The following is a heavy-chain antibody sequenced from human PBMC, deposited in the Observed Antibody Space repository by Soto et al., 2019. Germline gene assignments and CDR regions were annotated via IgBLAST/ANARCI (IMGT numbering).Heavy chain of an antibody. CDR3: ASVAASTEIHDP. CDR2: IYHSGST. D-gene: IGHD6-19*01. J-gene: IGHJ5*02. Sequence: TLSLTCAVSGGSISSGGYSWSWIRQPPGKGLEWIGYIYHSGSTYYNPSLKSRVTISVDRSKNQFSLKLSSVTAADTAVYYCASVAASTEIHDPCGQEALVTVSS. V-gene: IGHV4-30-2*01. CDR1: GGSISSGGYS.